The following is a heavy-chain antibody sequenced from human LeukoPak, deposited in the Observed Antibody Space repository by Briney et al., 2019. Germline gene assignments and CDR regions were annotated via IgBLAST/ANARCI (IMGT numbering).Heavy chain of an antibody. CDR1: GYTFTSYY. J-gene: IGHJ4*02. V-gene: IGHV1-46*01. D-gene: IGHD4-17*01. Sequence: GASVKVSCKASGYTFTSYYMHWVRQAPGQGLEWMGIINPSGGSTSYAQKFQGRVTMTTDTSTSTAYMELRSLRSDDTAVYYCARAPYGRADYWGQGTLVTVSS. CDR2: INPSGGST. CDR3: ARAPYGRADY.